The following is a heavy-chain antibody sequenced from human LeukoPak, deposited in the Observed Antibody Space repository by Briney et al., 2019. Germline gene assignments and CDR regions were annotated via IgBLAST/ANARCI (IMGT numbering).Heavy chain of an antibody. V-gene: IGHV1-18*01. CDR1: GGSFSDYS. CDR3: ARGLRYFDWQSPLNY. D-gene: IGHD3-9*01. J-gene: IGHJ4*02. Sequence: ASVKVSCKASGGSFSDYSISWVRQAPGQGLEWMGWISAYNGNTNYAQKLQGRVTMTTDTSTSTAYMELRSLRSDDTAVYYCARGLRYFDWQSPLNYWGQGTLVTVSS. CDR2: ISAYNGNT.